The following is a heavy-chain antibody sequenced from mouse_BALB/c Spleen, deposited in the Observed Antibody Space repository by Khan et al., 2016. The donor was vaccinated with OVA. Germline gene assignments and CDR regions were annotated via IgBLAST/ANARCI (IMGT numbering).Heavy chain of an antibody. CDR1: GYTFTDYY. D-gene: IGHD2-3*01. CDR2: IYPGSGNT. CDR3: ARVDTTSLDC. V-gene: IGHV1-77*01. Sequence: QVQLQQPGTELARPGASVKLSCKASGYTFTDYYITWVKQRSRQGLEWIGEIYPGSGNTYYNENFKVKASLTADKSSTTAYMELTSLTTEDSAVYFCARVDTTSLDCWGQGTTLTVTS. J-gene: IGHJ2*01.